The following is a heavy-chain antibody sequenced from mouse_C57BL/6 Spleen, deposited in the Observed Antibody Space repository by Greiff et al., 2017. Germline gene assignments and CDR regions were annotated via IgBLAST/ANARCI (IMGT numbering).Heavy chain of an antibody. CDR2: IDPSDSET. CDR1: GYTFTSYW. CDR3: ARVCITTGGFDY. Sequence: QVQLQQPGAELVRPGSSVKLSCKASGYTFTSYWMHWVKQRPIQGLEWIGNIDPSDSETHYNQKFKDKATLTVDKSSSTAYLQLSSLTSEDSAVYYCARVCITTGGFDYWGQGTTLTVSS. V-gene: IGHV1-52*01. J-gene: IGHJ2*01. D-gene: IGHD1-1*01.